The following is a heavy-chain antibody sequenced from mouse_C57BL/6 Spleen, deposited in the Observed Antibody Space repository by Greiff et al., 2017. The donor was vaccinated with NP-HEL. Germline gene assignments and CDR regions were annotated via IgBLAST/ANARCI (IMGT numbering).Heavy chain of an antibody. CDR2: INPNNGGT. D-gene: IGHD1-1*01. J-gene: IGHJ1*03. V-gene: IGHV1-26*01. Sequence: EVKLMESGPELVKPGASVKISCKASGYTFTDYYMNWVKQSHGKSLEWIGDINPNNGGTSYNQKFKGKATLTVDKSSSTAYMELRSLTSEDSAVYYCTYYGSSYDWYFDVWGTGTTVTVSS. CDR3: TYYGSSYDWYFDV. CDR1: GYTFTDYY.